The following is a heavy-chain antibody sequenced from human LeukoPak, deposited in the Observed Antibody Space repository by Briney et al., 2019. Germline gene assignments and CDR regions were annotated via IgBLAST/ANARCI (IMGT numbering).Heavy chain of an antibody. CDR3: AKAHYYDSSDYKVGAFDI. V-gene: IGHV3-23*01. D-gene: IGHD3-22*01. Sequence: GGSLRLSCAASGFTFSSYAMSWVRQAPGKGLEWVSAISGGGDSTYYADSVKGRFTISRDNSRNTLYLLMNSLRAEDTAVYYCAKAHYYDSSDYKVGAFDIWGQGTMVTVSS. CDR2: ISGGGDST. CDR1: GFTFSSYA. J-gene: IGHJ3*02.